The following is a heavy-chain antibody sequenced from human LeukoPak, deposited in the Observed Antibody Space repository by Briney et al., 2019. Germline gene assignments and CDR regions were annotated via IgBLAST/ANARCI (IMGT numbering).Heavy chain of an antibody. CDR2: ISGNGRNT. CDR3: AKDLGYDYVWGEGNFYDY. V-gene: IGHV3-23*01. Sequence: GGSLRLSCAASGFTFSSYGMSWVRQAPGKGLEWVSVISGNGRNTDYAGSVKGRFTISRDNSKNTLYLQMNSLRAEDTAVYYCAKDLGYDYVWGEGNFYDYWGQGTQVTVSS. J-gene: IGHJ4*02. D-gene: IGHD3-16*01. CDR1: GFTFSSYG.